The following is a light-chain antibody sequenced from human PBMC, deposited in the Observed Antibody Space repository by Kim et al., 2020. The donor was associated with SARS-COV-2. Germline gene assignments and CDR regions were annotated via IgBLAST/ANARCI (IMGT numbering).Light chain of an antibody. CDR1: NIGSKR. J-gene: IGLJ1*01. V-gene: IGLV3-21*04. Sequence: APGKTARITCGGNNIGSKRVPWYQQKPGQAPVLVIYYDSDRPSGIPERFSGSNSGNTATLTISRVEAGDEADYYCQVWDSSSDHPVFGTGTKVTVL. CDR3: QVWDSSSDHPV. CDR2: YDS.